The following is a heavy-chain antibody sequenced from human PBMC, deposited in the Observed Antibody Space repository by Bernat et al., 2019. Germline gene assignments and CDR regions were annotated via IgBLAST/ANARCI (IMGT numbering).Heavy chain of an antibody. CDR1: GFTFSDYY. CDR2: ISSSSTYT. Sequence: VQLVESGGGLVKPGGSLRLSCAASGFTFSDYYMSWIRQAPGKGLEWVSYISSSSTYTNYADSVKGRFTISRDNAKNSLYLKMNSLRAEDTAVYYCASQWLDDYYDYWGQGTLVTVSS. V-gene: IGHV3-11*05. CDR3: ASQWLDDYYDY. J-gene: IGHJ4*02. D-gene: IGHD6-19*01.